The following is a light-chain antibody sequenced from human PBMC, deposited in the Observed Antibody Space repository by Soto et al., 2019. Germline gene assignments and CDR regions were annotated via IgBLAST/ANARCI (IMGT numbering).Light chain of an antibody. CDR3: QQYYKWPRWT. CDR2: GAT. V-gene: IGKV3-15*01. Sequence: EIVMTQYPATLPVSPGETATLSCRASQRVNSRGAGYQQKPGQAPRRLIKGATTGATDSPDRCSSSGAGTEFTLTISSLQSEDFAVYYCQQYYKWPRWTFGQGTKVDI. J-gene: IGKJ1*01. CDR1: QRVNSR.